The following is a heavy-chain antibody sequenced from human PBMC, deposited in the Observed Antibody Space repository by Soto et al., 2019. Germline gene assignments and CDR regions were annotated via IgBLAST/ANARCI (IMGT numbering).Heavy chain of an antibody. CDR3: AKDVRIAVAGIVGGDAFDI. V-gene: IGHV3-23*01. CDR2: ISGSGDST. D-gene: IGHD6-19*01. Sequence: GGSLRLSCAASGFTFSSYAMSWVRQAPGKGLEWVSAISGSGDSTYYADSVKGRFTISRDNSKNTLYLQMNSLRAEDTAVYYCAKDVRIAVAGIVGGDAFDIWGPGTMVTVSS. J-gene: IGHJ3*02. CDR1: GFTFSSYA.